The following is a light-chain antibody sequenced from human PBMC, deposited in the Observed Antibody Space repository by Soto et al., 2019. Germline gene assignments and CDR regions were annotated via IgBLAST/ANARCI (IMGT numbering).Light chain of an antibody. J-gene: IGLJ1*01. CDR3: CSYASSSIYV. Sequence: QSALTQPASVSGSPGQSITISCTGSNSDVGSFNLVSWYQHHPGKAPKLLIYEASQRPSGISDRFSGSKSGNTASLTISGLQAEDEADYYCCSYASSSIYVFGNGTKLTVL. CDR2: EAS. V-gene: IGLV2-23*01. CDR1: NSDVGSFNL.